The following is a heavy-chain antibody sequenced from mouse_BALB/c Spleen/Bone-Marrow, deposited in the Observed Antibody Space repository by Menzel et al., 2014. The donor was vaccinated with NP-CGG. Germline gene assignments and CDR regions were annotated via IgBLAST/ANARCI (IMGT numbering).Heavy chain of an antibody. CDR3: ARNGNYGAWLAC. Sequence: EVQLQESGAELVKPGASVKLSCTASGFNIKDTYMHWVKQRPEQGLEWIGRIAPANGNTKYGPKFQGKATITADTSSNTAYLQLSSLTSEDTAVYYCARNGNYGAWLACWGQGTLVTVAA. CDR1: GFNIKDTY. V-gene: IGHV14-3*02. J-gene: IGHJ3*01. D-gene: IGHD2-1*01. CDR2: IAPANGNT.